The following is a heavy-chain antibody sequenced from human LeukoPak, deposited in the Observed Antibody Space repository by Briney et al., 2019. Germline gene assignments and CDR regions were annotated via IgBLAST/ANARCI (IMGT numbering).Heavy chain of an antibody. J-gene: IGHJ6*02. V-gene: IGHV1-2*02. CDR2: INPNSGGT. Sequence: ASVKVSCKASGYTFTGYYMHWVRQAPGQGLEWMGWINPNSGGTNYAQKFQGRVTMTRDTSISTAYMELSRMRSDDTAVYYCARDPREVYYGMDVWGQGTTVTVSS. CDR1: GYTFTGYY. CDR3: ARDPREVYYGMDV.